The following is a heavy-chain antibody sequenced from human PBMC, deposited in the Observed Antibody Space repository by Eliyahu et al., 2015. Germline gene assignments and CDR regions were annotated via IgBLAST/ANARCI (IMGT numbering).Heavy chain of an antibody. Sequence: EVQLVESXGXLVQPGGSXRXSXXASGFTFSSYSXNWVRQAPGKGLEWVSYISSSSSTIYYADSVKGRFTISRDNAKNSLYLQMNSLRDEDTAVYYCARSNDGMDVWGQGTTVTVSS. CDR2: ISSSSSTI. CDR3: ARSNDGMDV. V-gene: IGHV3-48*02. J-gene: IGHJ6*02. CDR1: GFTFSSYS. D-gene: IGHD2-8*01.